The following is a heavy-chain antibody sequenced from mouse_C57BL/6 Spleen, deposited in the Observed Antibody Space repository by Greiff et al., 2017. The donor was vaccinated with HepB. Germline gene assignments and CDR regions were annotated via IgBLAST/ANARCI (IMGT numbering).Heavy chain of an antibody. CDR1: GYTFTSYW. CDR3: ARRGWGSGPSSYWYFDV. D-gene: IGHD1-1*01. V-gene: IGHV1-61*01. J-gene: IGHJ1*03. Sequence: VQLQQPGAELVRPGSSVKLSCKASGYTFTSYWMDWVKQRPGQGLEWIGNIYPSDSETHYNQKFKDKATLTVDKSSSTAYMQLSSLTSEDSAFYYCARRGWGSGPSSYWYFDVWGTGTTVTVAS. CDR2: IYPSDSET.